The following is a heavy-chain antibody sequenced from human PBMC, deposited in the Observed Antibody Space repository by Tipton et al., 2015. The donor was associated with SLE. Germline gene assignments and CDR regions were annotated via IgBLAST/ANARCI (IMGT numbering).Heavy chain of an antibody. J-gene: IGHJ6*02. V-gene: IGHV4-34*03. CDR2: INHSGST. Sequence: TLSLTCAVYGGSFSGYYWSWIRQPPGKGLEWIGEINHSGSTNYNPSLKSRVTISVDTSKNQFSLKLSSVTPADTAVYYCLGYYNDGRDVWCQSTTVAVSS. CDR3: LGYYNDGRDV. D-gene: IGHD3-16*01. CDR1: GGSFSGYY.